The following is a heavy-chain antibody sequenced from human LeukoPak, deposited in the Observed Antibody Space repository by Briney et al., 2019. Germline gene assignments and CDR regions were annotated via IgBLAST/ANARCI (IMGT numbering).Heavy chain of an antibody. V-gene: IGHV4-4*07. Sequence: SETLSLTCTVSGGSICSYYWSWIRQPAGKGLEWIGRIYTSGSTNYNPSLKSRVTMSVDTSKNQFSLKLSSVTAADTAVYYCARGYSSGWTLYYFDYWGQGTLVTVSS. D-gene: IGHD6-19*01. CDR3: ARGYSSGWTLYYFDY. CDR1: GGSICSYY. J-gene: IGHJ4*02. CDR2: IYTSGST.